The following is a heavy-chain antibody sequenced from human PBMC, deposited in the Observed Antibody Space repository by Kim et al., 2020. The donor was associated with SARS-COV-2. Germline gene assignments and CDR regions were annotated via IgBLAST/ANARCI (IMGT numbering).Heavy chain of an antibody. D-gene: IGHD3-22*01. CDR3: ARDPDRYYYDSSGVRDP. CDR2: ISSSGSTI. CDR1: GFTFSDYY. J-gene: IGHJ5*02. V-gene: IGHV3-11*04. Sequence: GGSLRLSCAASGFTFSDYYMSWIRQAPGKGLEWVTYISSSGSTIYYADSVKGRFTISRDNAKNSLYLQMNSLRAEDTAVYYCARDPDRYYYDSSGVRDPWGQGTLVTVSS.